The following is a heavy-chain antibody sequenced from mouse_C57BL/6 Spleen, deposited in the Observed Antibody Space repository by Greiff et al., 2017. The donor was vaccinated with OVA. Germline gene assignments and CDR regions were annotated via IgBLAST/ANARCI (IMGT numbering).Heavy chain of an antibody. CDR1: GYTFTDYN. J-gene: IGHJ4*01. CDR2: INPNNGGT. Sequence: VQLQQSGPELVKPGASVKLSCKASGYTFTDYNMHWVKQSPGKSLEWIGYINPNNGGTSYNQKFKGKATLTVNKSSSTAYMELRSLTSEGSAVYDCARLSIDAMDYWGQGTSVTVSS. V-gene: IGHV1-22*01. D-gene: IGHD2-10*02. CDR3: ARLSIDAMDY.